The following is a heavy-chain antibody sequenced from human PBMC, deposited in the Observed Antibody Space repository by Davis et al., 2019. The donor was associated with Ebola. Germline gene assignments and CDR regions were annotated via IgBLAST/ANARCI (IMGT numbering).Heavy chain of an antibody. CDR1: GYTFTSYY. CDR3: ARPGAGPGGAFDI. CDR2: INPSGGST. Sequence: ASVKVSCKASGYTFTSYYMHWVRQAPGQGLEWMGIINPSGGSTSYAQKFQGRVTMTTDTSTSTAYMELRSLRSDDTAVYYCARPGAGPGGAFDIWGQGTMVTVSS. D-gene: IGHD3-10*01. V-gene: IGHV1-46*01. J-gene: IGHJ3*02.